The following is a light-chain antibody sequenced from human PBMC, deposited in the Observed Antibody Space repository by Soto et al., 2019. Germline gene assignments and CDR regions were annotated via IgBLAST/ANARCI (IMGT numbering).Light chain of an antibody. CDR3: SSYTTTTRL. Sequence: QSALTQPASVSGSPGQSITISCTGTSSDIGSNNYVSWFQKRPGKAPTLIIYEVSNRPSGVSTHFSGSKSGNTASLTISGLLPEDEAEYYCSSYTTTTRLFGGGTKLTVL. J-gene: IGLJ3*02. V-gene: IGLV2-14*01. CDR2: EVS. CDR1: SSDIGSNNY.